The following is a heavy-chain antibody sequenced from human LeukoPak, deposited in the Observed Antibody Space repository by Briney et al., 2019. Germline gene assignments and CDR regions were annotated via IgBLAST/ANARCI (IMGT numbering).Heavy chain of an antibody. J-gene: IGHJ4*02. CDR1: GFTFSSYS. CDR3: ASTLGLPNWGG. Sequence: GGSLRLSCAASGFTFSSYSMNWVRQAPGKGLEWVSYISSSSSTIYYADSVKGRFTISRDNAKNSLYLQMNSLRAEDTAVYYCASTLGLPNWGGWGQGTLVTVSS. CDR2: ISSSSSTI. D-gene: IGHD7-27*01. V-gene: IGHV3-48*01.